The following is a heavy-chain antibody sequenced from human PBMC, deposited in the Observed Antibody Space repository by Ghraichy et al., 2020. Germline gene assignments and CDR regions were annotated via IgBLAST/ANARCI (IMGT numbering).Heavy chain of an antibody. CDR2: ISSSGSTI. Sequence: GALRLSCAASGFTFSDYYMSWIRQAPGKGLEWVSYISSSGSTIYYADSVKGRFTISRDNAKNSLYLQMNSLRAEDTAVYYCASDAGTTGTTGWDWFDPWGQGTLVTVSS. CDR1: GFTFSDYY. J-gene: IGHJ5*02. D-gene: IGHD1-1*01. CDR3: ASDAGTTGTTGWDWFDP. V-gene: IGHV3-11*01.